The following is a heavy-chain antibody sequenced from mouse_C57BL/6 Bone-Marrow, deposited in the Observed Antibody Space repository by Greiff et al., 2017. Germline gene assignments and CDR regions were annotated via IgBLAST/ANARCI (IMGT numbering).Heavy chain of an antibody. Sequence: EVKLMESGPGLVKPSQSLSLTCSVTGYSITSGYYWNWIRQFPGNKLEWMGYISYDGSNNYNPSLKNRISITRDTSKNQFFLKLNSVTTEDTATYYCARGPVFAYWGQGTLVTVSA. V-gene: IGHV3-6*01. J-gene: IGHJ3*01. CDR3: ARGPVFAY. CDR2: ISYDGSN. CDR1: GYSITSGYY.